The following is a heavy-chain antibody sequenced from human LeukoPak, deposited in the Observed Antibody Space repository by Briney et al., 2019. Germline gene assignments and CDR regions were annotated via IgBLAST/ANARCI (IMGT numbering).Heavy chain of an antibody. Sequence: GGSLRLSCAVSGFTSSSHAMSWVRQAPGKGLEWVSAISGSGGSTYYADSVKGRFTISRDNSKNTLYLQMNSLRAEDTAVYYCAKDAMIVVVMSAFDIWGQGTMVTVSS. CDR2: ISGSGGST. J-gene: IGHJ3*02. CDR3: AKDAMIVVVMSAFDI. V-gene: IGHV3-23*01. D-gene: IGHD3-22*01. CDR1: GFTSSSHA.